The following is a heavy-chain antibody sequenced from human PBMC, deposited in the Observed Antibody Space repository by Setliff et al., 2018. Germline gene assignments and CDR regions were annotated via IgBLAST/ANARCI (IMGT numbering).Heavy chain of an antibody. V-gene: IGHV4-34*01. Sequence: SETLSLTCAVYGGSFSGYYWSWIRQPPGKGLEWIGEVNHSGSTNYNPSLKSRVTISVDTSKNQFSLKLSSETAADTAVYYCARLGGSSGSGGFYYYYYYMDVWGKGTTVTVSS. CDR3: ARLGGSSGSGGFYYYYYYMDV. CDR2: VNHSGST. CDR1: GGSFSGYY. D-gene: IGHD3-22*01. J-gene: IGHJ6*03.